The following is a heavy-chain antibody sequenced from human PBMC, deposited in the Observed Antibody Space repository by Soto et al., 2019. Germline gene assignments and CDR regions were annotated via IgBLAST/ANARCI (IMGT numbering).Heavy chain of an antibody. Sequence: ASVKVSCKASGYTFTSYYMHWVRQAPGQGLEWMGIINPSGGSTSYAQKFQGRVTMTRDTSTSTVYMELSSLRSEDTAVYYCAREDVIGYSYGYGMDAWGQGTTVTVSS. CDR3: AREDVIGYSYGYGMDA. CDR2: INPSGGST. V-gene: IGHV1-46*01. D-gene: IGHD5-18*01. J-gene: IGHJ6*02. CDR1: GYTFTSYY.